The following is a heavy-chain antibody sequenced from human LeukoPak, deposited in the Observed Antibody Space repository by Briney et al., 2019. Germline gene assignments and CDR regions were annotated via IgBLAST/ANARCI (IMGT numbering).Heavy chain of an antibody. V-gene: IGHV4-39*01. D-gene: IGHD3-22*01. CDR3: ARGAMYYYDSSGYYDDAFDI. Sequence: SETLSLTCTVSGGSISSSSYYWGWIRQPPGTGLEWIGSIYYSGSTYYNPSLKSRVTISVDTSKNQFSLKLSSVTAADTAVYYCARGAMYYYDSSGYYDDAFDIWGQGTMVTVSS. CDR2: IYYSGST. J-gene: IGHJ3*02. CDR1: GGSISSSSYY.